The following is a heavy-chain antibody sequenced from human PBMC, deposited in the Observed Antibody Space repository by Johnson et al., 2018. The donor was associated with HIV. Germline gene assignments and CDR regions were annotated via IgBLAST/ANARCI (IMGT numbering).Heavy chain of an antibody. D-gene: IGHD2-2*01. CDR3: ARGEGYEYDAFDI. CDR2: VIWNGGST. J-gene: IGHJ3*02. CDR1: GFTFDDYG. Sequence: VQVVESGGGVVRPGGSLRLSCAASGFTFDDYGMSWVRQAPGKGLEWVSGVIWNGGSTDYADSVKGRFTISRDNAKNSLYLQMNSLRAEDTALYYCARGEGYEYDAFDIWGQGTMVTVSS. V-gene: IGHV3-20*04.